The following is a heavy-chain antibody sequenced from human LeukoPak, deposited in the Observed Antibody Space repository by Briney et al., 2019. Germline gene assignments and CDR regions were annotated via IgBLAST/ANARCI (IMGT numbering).Heavy chain of an antibody. CDR1: DGSMSSYY. V-gene: IGHV4-59*01. CDR3: ARDRWRLQPDY. J-gene: IGHJ4*02. Sequence: PSETLSLTCTVSDGSMSSYYWSWIRQPPGKGVEWIGSIYYSGSTNYNPSLKSRVTISVDTSRNQFSLKLTSVTAADTAVYYCARDRWRLQPDYWGQGILATVSS. D-gene: IGHD5-24*01. CDR2: IYYSGST.